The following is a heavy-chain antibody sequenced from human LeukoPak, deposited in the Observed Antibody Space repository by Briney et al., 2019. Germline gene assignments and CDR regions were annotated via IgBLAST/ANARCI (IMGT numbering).Heavy chain of an antibody. D-gene: IGHD6-13*01. J-gene: IGHJ6*02. Sequence: PWETLSLTCAVYGGSFSGYYWSWIRQPPGKGLEWIGEINHSGSTSYNPSLKSRVIISADTSKNQFSLKLSSVTAADTAVYYCASVAGHYYYGVDVWGQGTTVTVSS. CDR3: ASVAGHYYYGVDV. CDR2: INHSGST. CDR1: GGSFSGYY. V-gene: IGHV4-34*01.